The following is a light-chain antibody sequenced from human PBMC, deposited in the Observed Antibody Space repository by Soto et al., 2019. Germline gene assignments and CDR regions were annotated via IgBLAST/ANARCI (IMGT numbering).Light chain of an antibody. CDR1: QSISSS. CDR2: KGS. V-gene: IGKV1-5*03. J-gene: IGKJ1*01. CDR3: QQYNAFSPT. Sequence: DIQMTQSPSTLSASVGGRVTITCRASQSISSSLAWYQQKPGKAPKLLIYKGSNLESGVPSRFSGSGSGTDFTLTISSLQPDDFATYYCQQYNAFSPTFGQGTMVEIK.